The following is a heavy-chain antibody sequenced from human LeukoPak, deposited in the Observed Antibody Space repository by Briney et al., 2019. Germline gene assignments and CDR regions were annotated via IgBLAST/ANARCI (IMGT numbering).Heavy chain of an antibody. CDR2: IYYSGST. D-gene: IGHD3-3*01. Sequence: PSETLSLTWTVSGGSLSSSSYYWGWIRQPPGKGLEWIGSIYYSGSTYYNPSLKSRVTISVDTSKNQFPLKLSSVPAADTAVYYCARVRNWSDPWGQGTLVTVSS. CDR3: ARVRNWSDP. J-gene: IGHJ5*02. V-gene: IGHV4-39*06. CDR1: GGSLSSSSYY.